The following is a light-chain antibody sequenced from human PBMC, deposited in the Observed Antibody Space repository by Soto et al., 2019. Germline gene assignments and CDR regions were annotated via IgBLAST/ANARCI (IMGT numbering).Light chain of an antibody. CDR1: QSISAW. Sequence: DIQLTQSPSTLCASVGDRVSLNCRASQSISAWLAWYQQKPGKAPRLLIYKASTLEIGVPSRFSGSGSGTEFTLTISSLQPDDVATYCCQQYNSYSEWTFGQGTKVDIK. J-gene: IGKJ1*01. CDR3: QQYNSYSEWT. CDR2: KAS. V-gene: IGKV1-5*03.